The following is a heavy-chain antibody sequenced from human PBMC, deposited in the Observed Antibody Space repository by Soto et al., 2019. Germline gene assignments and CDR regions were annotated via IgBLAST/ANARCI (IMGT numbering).Heavy chain of an antibody. CDR3: VRQYFDFWTDYPDFDY. Sequence: ASVKVSCKASAYTFSKYDVSWVRQAPGQGLEWLGLISPNSGRASYSEKFQGRVTMSTDTPTTTAYLELRSLRSDDTAVYYCVRQYFDFWTDYPDFDYWGQGTLVTVSS. J-gene: IGHJ4*02. D-gene: IGHD3-3*01. CDR2: ISPNSGRA. CDR1: AYTFSKYD. V-gene: IGHV1-18*04.